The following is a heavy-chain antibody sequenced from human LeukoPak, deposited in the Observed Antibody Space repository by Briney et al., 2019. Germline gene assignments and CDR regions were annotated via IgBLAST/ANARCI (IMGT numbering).Heavy chain of an antibody. CDR3: ARRDDSSGYHKIFDY. CDR1: GGSISRSNW. V-gene: IGHV4-4*02. J-gene: IGHJ4*02. CDR2: IYHSGST. D-gene: IGHD3-22*01. Sequence: SETLSLTCAVSGGSISRSNWWSWVRQPPGKGLEWIGEIYHSGSTNYNPSLKSRVTISVDKSKNQFSLKLSSVTAADTAVYYCARRDDSSGYHKIFDYWGPGTLVTVSS.